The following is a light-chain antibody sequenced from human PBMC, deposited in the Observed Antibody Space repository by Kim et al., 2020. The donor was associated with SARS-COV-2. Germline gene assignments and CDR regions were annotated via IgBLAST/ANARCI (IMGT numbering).Light chain of an antibody. J-gene: IGLJ3*02. CDR1: SSDVGTYNR. Sequence: QSALTQPPSVSGSPGQSVTISCTGTSSDVGTYNRVSWYQQPPGTAPKLMIYEVSNRPSGVPDRFSGSKSGNTASLTISGLQAEDEGDYYCSSYTSSNTGVFGGGTKLTVL. V-gene: IGLV2-18*02. CDR3: SSYTSSNTGV. CDR2: EVS.